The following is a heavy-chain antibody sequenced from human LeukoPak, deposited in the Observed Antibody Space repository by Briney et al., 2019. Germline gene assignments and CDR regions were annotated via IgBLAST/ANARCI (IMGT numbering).Heavy chain of an antibody. J-gene: IGHJ5*02. D-gene: IGHD3-22*01. CDR2: IYTSGST. V-gene: IGHV4-4*07. CDR1: GGSISSYY. CDR3: ARDYSSGYFNWFDP. Sequence: SETLSLTYTVSGGSISSYYWSWIRQPAGKGLEWIGRIYTSGSTNYNPSLKSRVTMSVDTSKNQFSLKLSSVTAADTAVYYCARDYSSGYFNWFDPWGQGTLVTVSS.